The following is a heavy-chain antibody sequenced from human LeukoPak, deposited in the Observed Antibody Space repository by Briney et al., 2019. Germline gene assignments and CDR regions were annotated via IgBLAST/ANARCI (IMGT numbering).Heavy chain of an antibody. V-gene: IGHV4-34*01. CDR3: ASGLRIAARSGSPS. Sequence: SETLSLTCAAYGGSFSGYYWSWIRQPPGKGLEWIGEINHSGSTNYNPSLKSRVTISVDTSKNQFSLKLSSVTAADAAVYYCASGLRIAARSGSPSWGQGTLVTVSS. CDR2: INHSGST. CDR1: GGSFSGYY. J-gene: IGHJ4*02. D-gene: IGHD6-6*01.